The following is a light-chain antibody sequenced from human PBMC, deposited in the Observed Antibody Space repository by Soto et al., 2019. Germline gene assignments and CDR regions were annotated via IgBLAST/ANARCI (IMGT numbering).Light chain of an antibody. CDR2: GAS. V-gene: IGKV3-20*01. CDR1: QSVSSSY. Sequence: IGLTQSPGTLSLSPGERATLSCRASQSVSSSYLAWYQQKPGQAPRLLIYGASSRATGIPDRFSGSGSGTDFTLTISRLEPEDFAVYYCQQYGSSPFGGGTKVDIK. CDR3: QQYGSSP. J-gene: IGKJ4*01.